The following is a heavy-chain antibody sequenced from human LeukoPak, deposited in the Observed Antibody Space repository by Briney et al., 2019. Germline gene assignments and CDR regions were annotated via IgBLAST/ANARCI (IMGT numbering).Heavy chain of an antibody. CDR2: IYSGGST. CDR1: GFTISSNY. CDR3: ARGRLVATMTLYYFDY. Sequence: PVGSLRLSCAASGFTISSNYMSWVRQAPGKGLEWVSVIYSGGSTYYADSVKGRFTISRDNSKNTLYLQMNSLRAEDTAVYYCARGRLVATMTLYYFDYWGQGTLVTVSS. J-gene: IGHJ4*02. V-gene: IGHV3-53*01. D-gene: IGHD5-12*01.